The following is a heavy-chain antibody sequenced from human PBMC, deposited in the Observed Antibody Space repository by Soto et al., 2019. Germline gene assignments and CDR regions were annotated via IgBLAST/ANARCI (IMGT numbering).Heavy chain of an antibody. D-gene: IGHD4-17*01. CDR3: RDGDYN. CDR2: IRATSAT. CDR1: GITFSSHA. V-gene: IGHV3-48*01. J-gene: IGHJ4*02. Sequence: EVQLVESGGDLVQPGGYLRLSCAASGITFSSHAMNWVSQAPGKGLEWVASIRATSATYYADSVKGRFIISRDNAKDSLFLHMNSLRAEDTAVYYCRDGDYNWGQGTLVTVSS.